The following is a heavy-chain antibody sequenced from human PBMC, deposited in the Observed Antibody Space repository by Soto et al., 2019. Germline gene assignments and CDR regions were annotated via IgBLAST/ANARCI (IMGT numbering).Heavy chain of an antibody. D-gene: IGHD3-22*01. V-gene: IGHV1-58*01. J-gene: IGHJ4*02. CDR2: INPNSGET. CDR3: ATVPTYYYDSSGRNTYFDY. Sequence: SVKVSCKASGFTFTSSAVQWVRQARGQRLEWMGWINPNSGETIYAQKFQGRVTMTRDTSTDTAYMELSSLRSEDTAVYYCATVPTYYYDSSGRNTYFDYWGQGTLVTVSS. CDR1: GFTFTSSA.